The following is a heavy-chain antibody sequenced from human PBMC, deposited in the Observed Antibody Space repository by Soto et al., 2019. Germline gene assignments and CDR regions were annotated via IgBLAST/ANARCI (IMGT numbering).Heavy chain of an antibody. D-gene: IGHD3-10*01. V-gene: IGHV3-23*01. CDR1: GFTFSSYA. J-gene: IGHJ6*03. Sequence: EVQLLESGGGLVQPGGSLRLSCAASGFTFSSYAMSWVRQAPGKGLEWVSAISGSGGSTYYADSVKGRFTISRDNSKNTLYLQMNSLRAEDTAVYYCAKIGVEDYYYYDYMDVWGKGTTVTVSS. CDR2: ISGSGGST. CDR3: AKIGVEDYYYYDYMDV.